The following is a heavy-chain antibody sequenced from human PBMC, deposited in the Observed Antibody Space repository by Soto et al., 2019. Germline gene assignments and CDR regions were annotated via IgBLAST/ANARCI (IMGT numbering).Heavy chain of an antibody. D-gene: IGHD3-3*01. CDR1: GYPFTTYG. J-gene: IGHJ4*02. V-gene: IGHV1-18*04. CDR3: ARVMMTFGVVSKGPDH. Sequence: QVQLVQSGDEMKKPGASVKVSCKASGYPFTTYGITWVRQAPGQGLEWMGWISTYNGNTNYAQSLQGRVTMTRETSSTTAYMELRSLRSDDTAVYYCARVMMTFGVVSKGPDHWGQGTLVTVSS. CDR2: ISTYNGNT.